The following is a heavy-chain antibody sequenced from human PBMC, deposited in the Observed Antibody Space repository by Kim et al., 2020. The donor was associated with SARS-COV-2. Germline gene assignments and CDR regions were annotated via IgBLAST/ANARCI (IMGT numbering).Heavy chain of an antibody. Sequence: GGSLRLSCTPSGFTVDDYGMSWVRQVPGKGLEWVAGITRDGKGIGYADSVKGRITISRDSARNFLHLQMDSLRVEDTALYHCARDADFDDSGFYGLDFWG. J-gene: IGHJ6*01. V-gene: IGHV3-20*01. CDR1: GFTVDDYG. CDR3: ARDADFDDSGFYGLDF. CDR2: ITRDGKGI. D-gene: IGHD3-22*01.